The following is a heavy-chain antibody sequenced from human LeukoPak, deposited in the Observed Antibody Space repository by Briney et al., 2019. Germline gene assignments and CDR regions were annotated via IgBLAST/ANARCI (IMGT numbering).Heavy chain of an antibody. D-gene: IGHD5-18*01. J-gene: IGHJ4*02. CDR3: AKGLSRRGYSYGPVDY. CDR1: GFSFSSNY. CDR2: ISGSGGST. Sequence: GGSLRLSCAASGFSFSSNYMSWVRQAPGKGLEWVSAISGSGGSTYYADSVKGRFTISRDNSKNTLYLQMNSLRAEDTAVYYCAKGLSRRGYSYGPVDYWGQGTLVTVSS. V-gene: IGHV3-23*01.